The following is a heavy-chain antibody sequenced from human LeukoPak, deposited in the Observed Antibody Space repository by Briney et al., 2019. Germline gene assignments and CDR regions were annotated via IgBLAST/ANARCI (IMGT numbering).Heavy chain of an antibody. J-gene: IGHJ4*02. CDR3: ARGGDWVQFASHIDY. Sequence: GGSLRLSCAASGFSFSNYWMHWVRQGPGKGLVWVSRINSDGNSTIYADSVKGRFTISRDNAKNTLFLQMNSLRAEDTAVYFCARGGDWVQFASHIDYWGQGTLVTVSS. V-gene: IGHV3-74*01. CDR2: INSDGNST. CDR1: GFSFSNYW. D-gene: IGHD5-24*01.